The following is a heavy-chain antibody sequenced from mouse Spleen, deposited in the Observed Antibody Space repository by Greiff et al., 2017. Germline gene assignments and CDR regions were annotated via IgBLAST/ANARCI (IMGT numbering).Heavy chain of an antibody. CDR2: ISSGGGNT. CDR1: GFTFSSYA. CDR3: ARHINYYGSSHWYFDV. J-gene: IGHJ1*01. Sequence: EVQLVESGGGLVKLGGSLKLSCAASGFTFSSYAMSWVRQTPEKRLEWVATISSGGGNTYYPDSVKGRFTISRDNAKNTLYLQMSSLKSEDTAMYYCARHINYYGSSHWYFDVWGAGTTVTVSS. V-gene: IGHV5-9-3*01. D-gene: IGHD1-1*01.